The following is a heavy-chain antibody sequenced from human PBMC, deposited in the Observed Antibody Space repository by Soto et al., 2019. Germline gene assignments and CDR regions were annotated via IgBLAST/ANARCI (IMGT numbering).Heavy chain of an antibody. CDR2: ITPIYPTT. J-gene: IGHJ4*02. D-gene: IGHD5-18*01. CDR1: GGTFYTYT. V-gene: IGHV1-69*13. Sequence: SVKVSCKASGGTFYTYTFSWVRQAPGQGLEWMGSITPIYPTTNYAEKFQGRLTVTADGSTNTAYMELNSLTSEDTAVYYCARIPRYSFPTPDDLDSWGQGTLVTAPQ. CDR3: ARIPRYSFPTPDDLDS.